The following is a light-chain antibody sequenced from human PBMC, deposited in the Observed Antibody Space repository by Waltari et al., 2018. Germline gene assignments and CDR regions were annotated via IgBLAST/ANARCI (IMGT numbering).Light chain of an antibody. CDR3: SLYMGSGIWV. J-gene: IGLJ3*02. V-gene: IGLV8-61*01. Sequence: QTVVTQEPTLSVSPGGPVTLTCALSSGSISTTSYATWYQQTPGQAPRTLVYKANSPPSGVPDRFSGSILGNKAALTITGAQADDESDYYCSLYMGSGIWVFGGGTKLTVL. CDR1: SGSISTTSY. CDR2: KAN.